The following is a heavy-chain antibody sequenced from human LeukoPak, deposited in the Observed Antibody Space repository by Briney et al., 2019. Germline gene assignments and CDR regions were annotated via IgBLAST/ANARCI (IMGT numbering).Heavy chain of an antibody. J-gene: IGHJ5*02. CDR1: GDTFTGYY. CDR2: INPNSGGT. CDR3: ARDLVGYCSSTSCSPRPQNWFDP. V-gene: IGHV1-2*02. D-gene: IGHD2-2*01. Sequence: ASGKVSSTASGDTFTGYYMHWVRQAPGQGLEWMGWINPNSGGTNYAQTFQGRVTMTRDTSISTAYMELSRLRSDDTAVYCCARDLVGYCSSTSCSPRPQNWFDPWGQGTLVTVSS.